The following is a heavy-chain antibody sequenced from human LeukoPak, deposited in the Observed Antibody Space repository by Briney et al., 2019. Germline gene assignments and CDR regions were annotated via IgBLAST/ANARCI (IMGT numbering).Heavy chain of an antibody. CDR2: ISYDGSNK. V-gene: IGHV3-30-3*01. J-gene: IGHJ4*02. D-gene: IGHD3-22*01. Sequence: GGSLRLSCAASGFTFSSYAMHWVRQAPGKGLEWVAVISYDGSNKYYADSVKGRFTISRDNSKNTLYLQMNSLRAEDTAVYYCAREGGFVDYYDSSGPVPYWGQGTLVTVSS. CDR1: GFTFSSYA. CDR3: AREGGFVDYYDSSGPVPY.